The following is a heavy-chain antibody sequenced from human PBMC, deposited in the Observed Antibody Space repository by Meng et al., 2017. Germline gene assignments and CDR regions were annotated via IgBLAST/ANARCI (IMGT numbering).Heavy chain of an antibody. CDR2: ISAYNGNT. CDR3: ARGGIAVAIDY. CDR1: GYTYSSYG. D-gene: IGHD6-19*01. J-gene: IGHJ4*02. Sequence: QVQLVQSGAEVNKPGAQGKVACKGSGYTYSSYGSSWVRQAPGQGLEWMGWISAYNGNTNYAQKLQGRVTMTTDTSTSTAYMELRSLRSDDTAVYYCARGGIAVAIDYWGQGTLVTVSS. V-gene: IGHV1-18*01.